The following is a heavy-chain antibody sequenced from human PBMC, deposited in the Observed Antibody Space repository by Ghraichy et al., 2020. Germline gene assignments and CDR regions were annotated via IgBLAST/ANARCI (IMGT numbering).Heavy chain of an antibody. Sequence: ASVKVSCKASGYTFTSYAMHWVRQAPGQRLEWMGWINAGNGNTKYSQKFQGRVTITRDTSASTAYMELSSLRSEDTAVYYCARFRGSGTYFDYWGQGTLVTVSS. CDR1: GYTFTSYA. V-gene: IGHV1-3*01. D-gene: IGHD3-10*01. CDR3: ARFRGSGTYFDY. J-gene: IGHJ4*02. CDR2: INAGNGNT.